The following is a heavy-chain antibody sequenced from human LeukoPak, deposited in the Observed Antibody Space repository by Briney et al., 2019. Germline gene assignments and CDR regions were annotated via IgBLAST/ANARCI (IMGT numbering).Heavy chain of an antibody. CDR2: IYSGGST. J-gene: IGHJ3*02. CDR3: ARAGCGGDCLSDAFDI. V-gene: IGHV3-66*01. Sequence: GGSLRLSCAASGFTFDDYAMHWVRQAPGKGLEWVSVIYSGGSTYYADSVKGRFTISRDNSKNTLYLQMNSLRAEDTAVYYCARAGCGGDCLSDAFDIWGQGTMVTVSS. D-gene: IGHD2-21*02. CDR1: GFTFDDYA.